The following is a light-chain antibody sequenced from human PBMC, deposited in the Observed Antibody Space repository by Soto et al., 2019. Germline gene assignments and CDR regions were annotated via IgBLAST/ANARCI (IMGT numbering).Light chain of an antibody. CDR2: HAS. CDR1: QSCNNN. Sequence: VRTQCPTTLSLSPGGAATLSCRAIQSCNNNLAWYQQKPGQAPRLLIYHASTRATGIPARFSVSGSGTEFTLTISSFQYEDCAVYCCQQPSNWPVTFGRGTRLEIK. CDR3: QQPSNWPVT. V-gene: IGKV3-15*01. J-gene: IGKJ5*01.